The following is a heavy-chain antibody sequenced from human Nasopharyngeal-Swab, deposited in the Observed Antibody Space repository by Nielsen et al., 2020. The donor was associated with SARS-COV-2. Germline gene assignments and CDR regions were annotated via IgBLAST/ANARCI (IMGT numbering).Heavy chain of an antibody. Sequence: ASVKASCKASGYTFTSYGISWVRQAPGQGLEWMGWISAYNGNTNYAQKLQGRVTMTTDTSTSTAYMELRSLRSDDTAVYYCARGIVVVPAAMGGFHYYYYGMDVWGQGTTVTVSS. J-gene: IGHJ6*02. CDR1: GYTFTSYG. CDR2: ISAYNGNT. D-gene: IGHD2-2*01. V-gene: IGHV1-18*01. CDR3: ARGIVVVPAAMGGFHYYYYGMDV.